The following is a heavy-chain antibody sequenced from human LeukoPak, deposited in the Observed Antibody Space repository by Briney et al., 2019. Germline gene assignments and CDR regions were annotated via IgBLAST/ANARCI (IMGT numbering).Heavy chain of an antibody. J-gene: IGHJ5*02. CDR2: MNPNSGNT. CDR3: ARGVVERGGSYENWFDP. CDR1: GYTFTIYD. Sequence: GASVTVSFKASGYTFTIYDINWVRQATGQGREWMGWMNPNSGNTGYAQKFQGRVTMTRNTSISTAYMELSSLRSEDTAVYYCARGVVERGGSYENWFDPWGQGTLVTVSS. V-gene: IGHV1-8*01. D-gene: IGHD1-26*01.